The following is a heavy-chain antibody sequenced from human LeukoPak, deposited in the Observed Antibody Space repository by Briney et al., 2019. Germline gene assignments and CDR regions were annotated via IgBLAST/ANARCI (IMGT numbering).Heavy chain of an antibody. J-gene: IGHJ4*02. V-gene: IGHV4-34*01. CDR2: INHSGST. CDR3: ARAPPYCSGGSCYSDY. Sequence: SETLSLTCAVYGGSFSGYYWSWIRQPPGKGLEWIGEINHSGSTNYNPALKSRVTISVGTSKNQFSLKLSSVTAADTAVYYCARAPPYCSGGSCYSDYWGQGTLVTVSS. CDR1: GGSFSGYY. D-gene: IGHD2-15*01.